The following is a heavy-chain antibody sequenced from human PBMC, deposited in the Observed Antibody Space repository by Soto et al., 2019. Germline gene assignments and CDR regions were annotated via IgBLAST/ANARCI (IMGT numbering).Heavy chain of an antibody. CDR1: GFTFSDYA. D-gene: IGHD4-4*01. CDR3: AKDSNKYSSSLRGRYFDY. Sequence: PGGSLRLSCAASGFTFSDYAMTWVRQAPGKGLDWVASISGSGFTPYYAASVKGRFTISRDNSKNMVYLQMNSLRVEDTAVYYCAKDSNKYSSSLRGRYFDYWGQGIGVTVSS. J-gene: IGHJ4*02. CDR2: ISGSGFTP. V-gene: IGHV3-23*01.